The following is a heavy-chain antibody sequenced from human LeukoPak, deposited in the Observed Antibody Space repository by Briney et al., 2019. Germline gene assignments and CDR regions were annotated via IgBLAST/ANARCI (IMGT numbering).Heavy chain of an antibody. J-gene: IGHJ4*02. CDR2: ISYSGNT. CDR3: ARHFDY. V-gene: IGHV4-39*01. CDR1: GGSISSIENY. Sequence: SETLSLTCTVSGGSISSIENYWGWIRQPPGKGLEWIGSISYSGNTYDNPSLKSRVTICGNTSKNQFSLKMTSVTAADTAVYYCARHFDYWGQGTLVTVSS.